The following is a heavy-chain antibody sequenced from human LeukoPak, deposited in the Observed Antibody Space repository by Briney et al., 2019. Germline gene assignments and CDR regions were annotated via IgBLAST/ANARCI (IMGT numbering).Heavy chain of an antibody. J-gene: IGHJ5*02. CDR3: AASLNWGSNWFDP. CDR2: IYPTGGKT. D-gene: IGHD7-27*01. V-gene: IGHV1-46*02. CDR1: GYTLNNYY. Sequence: GASVKVSCKASGYTLNNYYIHWVRQAPGQGHEWMGIIYPTGGKTTYAQKFKGRVTMTRDTSTSTVYMELSSLRSEDTAVYYCAASLNWGSNWFDPWGQGTLVTVSS.